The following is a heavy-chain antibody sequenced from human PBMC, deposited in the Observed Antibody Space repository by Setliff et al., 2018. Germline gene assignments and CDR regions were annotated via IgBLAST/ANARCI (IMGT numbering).Heavy chain of an antibody. CDR2: INPRNVGT. D-gene: IGHD5-18*01. J-gene: IGHJ4*02. CDR1: GYNFKTYA. V-gene: IGHV1-2*02. Sequence: ASVKVSCKASGYNFKTYAISWVRQAPGQGLEWMGFINPRNVGTKYAQKFQGRVTMTRDTSISTVYMEVNSLTSDDTAVYYCARFSGHNYGSFDSWGQGTLVTVSS. CDR3: ARFSGHNYGSFDS.